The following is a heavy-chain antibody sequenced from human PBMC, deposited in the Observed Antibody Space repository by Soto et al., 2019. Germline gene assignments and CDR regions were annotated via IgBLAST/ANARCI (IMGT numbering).Heavy chain of an antibody. J-gene: IGHJ6*02. CDR1: GYTFTSYG. D-gene: IGHD6-19*01. CDR2: ISAYNGNT. V-gene: IGHV1-18*01. CDR3: ASSTGGAVAGTGSRYYGMDV. Sequence: ASVKVSCKASGYTFTSYGISWVRQAPGQGLEWMGWISAYNGNTNYAQKLQGRVTMTTDTSTSTAYMELRSLRSDDTAVYYCASSTGGAVAGTGSRYYGMDVWGQGTTVTVSS.